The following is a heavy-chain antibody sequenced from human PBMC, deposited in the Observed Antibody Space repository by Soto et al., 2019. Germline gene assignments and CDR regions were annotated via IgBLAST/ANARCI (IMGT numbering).Heavy chain of an antibody. CDR3: AKEYCSGGSCYQNWFDP. Sequence: LRLSNAASGFTFSSYTMSWVRQAPGKGLEWVSAISGSGGSTYYADSVKGRFTISRDNSKNTLYLQMNSLRAEDTAVYYCAKEYCSGGSCYQNWFDPWGQGTLVTVSS. D-gene: IGHD2-15*01. J-gene: IGHJ5*02. CDR2: ISGSGGST. V-gene: IGHV3-23*01. CDR1: GFTFSSYT.